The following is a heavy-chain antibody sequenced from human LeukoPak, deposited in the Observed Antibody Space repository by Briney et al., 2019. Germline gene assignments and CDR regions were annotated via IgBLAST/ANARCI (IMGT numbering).Heavy chain of an antibody. CDR1: GGSISSSSYY. CDR2: IYHSGST. CDR3: ATLGSYYYDSRGVLRNWFDP. V-gene: IGHV4-39*07. D-gene: IGHD3-22*01. J-gene: IGHJ5*02. Sequence: SETLSLTCTVSGGSISSSSYYWGWIRQPPGKGLEWIGSIYHSGSTNYNPSLKSRVTISVDTSKNQFSLKLSSVTAADTAVYYCATLGSYYYDSRGVLRNWFDPWGQGTLVTVSS.